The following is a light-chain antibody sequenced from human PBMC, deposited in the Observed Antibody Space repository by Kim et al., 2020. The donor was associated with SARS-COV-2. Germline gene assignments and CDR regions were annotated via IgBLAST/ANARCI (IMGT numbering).Light chain of an antibody. CDR3: QVWDSSSDHRVV. CDR2: YDS. CDR1: SIGSKS. J-gene: IGLJ2*01. V-gene: IGLV3-21*04. Sequence: SYELIQPPSVSVAPGKTARVSCGGNSIGSKSVHWYQQKSGQAPVRVMYYDSDRPSGIPERFSGSNSGNTATLTISRVEAGDEADYYCQVWDSSSDHRVVFGGGTQLTVL.